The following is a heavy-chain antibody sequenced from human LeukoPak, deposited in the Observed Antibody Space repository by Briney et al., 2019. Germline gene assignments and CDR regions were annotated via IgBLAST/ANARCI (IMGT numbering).Heavy chain of an antibody. J-gene: IGHJ4*02. V-gene: IGHV4-39*07. CDR2: IYYTGRT. D-gene: IGHD2-8*01. Sequence: SETLSLTCTVFRGSVSSSTYHWSWVRQPPGKGLEWIASIYYTGRTYYNPSLKSRVTISLDMSKNEFFLTMTSVTAADTAVYFCTAEKNGSPHYWGQGTQVTVSS. CDR1: RGSVSSSTYH. CDR3: TAEKNGSPHY.